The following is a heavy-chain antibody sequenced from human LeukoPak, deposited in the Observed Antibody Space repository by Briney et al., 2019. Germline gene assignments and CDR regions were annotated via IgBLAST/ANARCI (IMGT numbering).Heavy chain of an antibody. Sequence: GGSLTLSCTASVFTFRSYRMHWVPQAPGKGLEGGAFIRYDGSNKYYTDSVKCRFTISRDNSKNTLYLQMNSLRGEDTAVYYCAKDRWELPHDWGQGTMVTVSS. CDR1: VFTFRSYR. D-gene: IGHD1-26*01. CDR3: AKDRWELPHD. CDR2: IRYDGSNK. J-gene: IGHJ3*01. V-gene: IGHV3-30*02.